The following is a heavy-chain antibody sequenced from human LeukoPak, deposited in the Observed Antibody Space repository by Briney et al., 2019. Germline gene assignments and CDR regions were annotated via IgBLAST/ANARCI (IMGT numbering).Heavy chain of an antibody. V-gene: IGHV3-53*01. Sequence: GGSLRLSCAASGFTVSHIYMSWVRQAPGKGLEWVSVIYSGGSTYYADSVKGRFTISRDNSKNTLYLQMNTLRAEDTAVYYCATRMVTTWAFDYWGQGTLVTVSS. D-gene: IGHD4-17*01. CDR3: ATRMVTTWAFDY. J-gene: IGHJ4*02. CDR1: GFTVSHIY. CDR2: IYSGGST.